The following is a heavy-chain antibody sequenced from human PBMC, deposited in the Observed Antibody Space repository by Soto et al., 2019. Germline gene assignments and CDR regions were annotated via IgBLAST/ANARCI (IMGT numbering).Heavy chain of an antibody. Sequence: PSETLSLTCSVSGGSVNSFYYWSWIRQPPGKGLEWLGYIYHTGSTNYQPSLKSRVTISLDTSKNQFSLNLNSVTAAGTAVYYCARWGVAMDVWGQGTTVTVSS. CDR2: IYHTGST. J-gene: IGHJ6*02. V-gene: IGHV4-61*01. CDR1: GGSVNSFYY. D-gene: IGHD3-16*01. CDR3: ARWGVAMDV.